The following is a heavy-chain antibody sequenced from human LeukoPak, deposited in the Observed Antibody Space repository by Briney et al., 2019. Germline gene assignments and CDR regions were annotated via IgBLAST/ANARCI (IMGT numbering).Heavy chain of an antibody. J-gene: IGHJ4*02. CDR2: ISGNGGST. D-gene: IGHD6-13*01. CDR1: EFNFSSYA. CDR3: AKGLSSSWVPGIAVAGGLDY. V-gene: IGHV3-23*01. Sequence: PGGSLRLSCAASEFNFSSYAMTWVRQAPGKGLEWVSVISGNGGSTYYADSVKGRFTISRDNSKNTLCLQMNSLRAEDTAVYYCAKGLSSSWVPGIAVAGGLDYWGQGTLVTVSS.